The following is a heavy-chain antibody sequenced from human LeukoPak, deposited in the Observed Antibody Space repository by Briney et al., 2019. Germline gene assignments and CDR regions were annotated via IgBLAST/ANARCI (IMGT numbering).Heavy chain of an antibody. V-gene: IGHV1-2*02. Sequence: ASVKVSCKAPGYTFTGYYMHWVRQAPGQGLEWMGWINPNSGGTNYAQKFQGRVTMTRDTSISTAYMELSRLRSDDTAVYYCARDGRPAVIVVVPAATWFDPWGQGTLVTVSS. CDR1: GYTFTGYY. J-gene: IGHJ5*02. D-gene: IGHD2-2*01. CDR2: INPNSGGT. CDR3: ARDGRPAVIVVVPAATWFDP.